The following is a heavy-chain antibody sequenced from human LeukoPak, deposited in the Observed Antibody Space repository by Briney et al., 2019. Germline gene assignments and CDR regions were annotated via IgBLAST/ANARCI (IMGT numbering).Heavy chain of an antibody. Sequence: SETLSLTCRVSGGSMSGYYWSWIRQPPGKGLEWIGYIYNSGSTKYNPSLKGRVTISVDTSRDQFSLKLTSVTAADTAVYYCARDGRFRTGGTCYPGWFDTWGQGTLVTVSS. CDR2: IYNSGST. J-gene: IGHJ5*02. D-gene: IGHD2-15*01. CDR3: ARDGRFRTGGTCYPGWFDT. V-gene: IGHV4-59*01. CDR1: GGSMSGYY.